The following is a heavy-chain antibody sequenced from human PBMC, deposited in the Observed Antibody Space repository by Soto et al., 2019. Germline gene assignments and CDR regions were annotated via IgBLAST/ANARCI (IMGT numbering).Heavy chain of an antibody. CDR2: IIPILGIA. D-gene: IGHD2-15*01. CDR3: AILGYCSGGSCYSDAFDI. CDR1: GGNFSRYT. J-gene: IGHJ3*02. V-gene: IGHV1-69*02. Sequence: SVKVSFKGSGGNFSRYTISLVRQAPGQRLEWMGRIIPILGIANYAQKFQGRVTITADKSTSTAYMELSSLRSEDTAVYYCAILGYCSGGSCYSDAFDIWGQGTMVTVSS.